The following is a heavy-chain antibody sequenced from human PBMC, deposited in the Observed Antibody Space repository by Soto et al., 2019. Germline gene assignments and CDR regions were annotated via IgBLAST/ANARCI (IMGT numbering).Heavy chain of an antibody. D-gene: IGHD3-9*01. CDR2: IYYSGST. V-gene: IGHV4-31*03. CDR3: ARYYDILTGPINWFDP. CDR1: GGSISSGGYY. Sequence: PSETLSLTCTVSGGSISSGGYYWSWIRQHPGKGLEWIGYIYYSGSTYYNPSLKSRVTISVDTSKNQFSLKLSSVTAADTAVYYCARYYDILTGPINWFDPWGQGTLVTSPQ. J-gene: IGHJ5*02.